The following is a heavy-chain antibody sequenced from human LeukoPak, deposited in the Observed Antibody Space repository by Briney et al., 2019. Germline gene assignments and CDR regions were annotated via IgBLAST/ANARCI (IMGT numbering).Heavy chain of an antibody. V-gene: IGHV1-69*13. J-gene: IGHJ4*02. CDR3: ARDYGGNSFDY. Sequence: SVKVSCKASGGTFSSYAISWVRQAPGQGLEWMGGIIPIFGTANYAQKFQGSVTITADESTSIAYMELGSLRSEDTAVYYCARDYGGNSFDYWGQGTLVTVSS. D-gene: IGHD4-23*01. CDR1: GGTFSSYA. CDR2: IIPIFGTA.